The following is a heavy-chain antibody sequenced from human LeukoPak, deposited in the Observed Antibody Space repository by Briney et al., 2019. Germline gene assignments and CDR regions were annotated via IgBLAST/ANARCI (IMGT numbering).Heavy chain of an antibody. Sequence: GGTLRLSCAASGFTFSSYAMSWVRRAPGKGLEWVSAISGSGGSTYYADSVKGRFTISRDNSKNTLYLQMNSLRAEDTAVYYCAKDRGWLQPIDYWGQGTLVTVSS. J-gene: IGHJ4*02. CDR2: ISGSGGST. D-gene: IGHD5-24*01. CDR3: AKDRGWLQPIDY. CDR1: GFTFSSYA. V-gene: IGHV3-23*01.